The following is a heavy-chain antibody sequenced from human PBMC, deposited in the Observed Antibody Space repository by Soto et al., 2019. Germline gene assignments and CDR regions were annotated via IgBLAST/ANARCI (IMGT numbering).Heavy chain of an antibody. CDR3: ARGGHDFWSGPFDY. D-gene: IGHD3-3*01. Sequence: SETLSLTCTVSAVSIRNYYCNFLGQPAGKGLEWIGRIDSSGSINYSPSLKSRVTMSVDTSENQFSLKLSSVTAADTAVYYCARGGHDFWSGPFDYWGQGTPVTVSS. CDR2: IDSSGSI. J-gene: IGHJ4*02. V-gene: IGHV4-4*07. CDR1: AVSIRNYY.